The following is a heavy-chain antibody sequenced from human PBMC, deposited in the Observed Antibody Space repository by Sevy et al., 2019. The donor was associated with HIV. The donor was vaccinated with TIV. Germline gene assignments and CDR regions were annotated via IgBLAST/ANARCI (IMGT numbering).Heavy chain of an antibody. J-gene: IGHJ6*02. CDR2: ISSGSSYI. D-gene: IGHD3-10*01. CDR1: GFTFSYYD. CDR3: AKDGAYYGSDGMDV. V-gene: IGHV3-21*01. Sequence: GGSLRLSCAASGFTFSYYDLNWVRQAPGKGLEWVSSISSGSSYIYYADSVKGRFTISRDNAENSQFLQMNSLRAEDTAVYYCAKDGAYYGSDGMDVWGQGTTVTVSS.